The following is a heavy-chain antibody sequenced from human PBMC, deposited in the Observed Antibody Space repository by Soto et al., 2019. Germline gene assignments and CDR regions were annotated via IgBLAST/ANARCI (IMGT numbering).Heavy chain of an antibody. CDR2: ISSSSSYI. J-gene: IGHJ6*03. Sequence: GGSLRLSCAASGFTFSSYSMNWVRQAPGKGLEWVSSISSSSSYIYYADSVKGRFTISRDNAKNSLYLQMNSLRAEDTAVYYCARDASLQSAAYYYYMDVWGKGTTVTVSS. CDR3: ARDASLQSAAYYYYMDV. V-gene: IGHV3-21*01. D-gene: IGHD2-2*01. CDR1: GFTFSSYS.